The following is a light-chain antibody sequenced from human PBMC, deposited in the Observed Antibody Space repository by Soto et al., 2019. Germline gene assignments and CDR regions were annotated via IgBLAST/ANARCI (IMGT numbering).Light chain of an antibody. Sequence: VITQFVVTQSLSPGARATLSCTARRGFRGVLAWYQQKPGQDPRLLIYHAYNRATGIPPRFSGSGSGKDFTLTISSLEPEDSAVYYCQQCHSWPITFGEGTRLEIK. J-gene: IGKJ5*01. CDR2: HAY. V-gene: IGKV3D-11*03. CDR1: RGFRGV. CDR3: QQCHSWPIT.